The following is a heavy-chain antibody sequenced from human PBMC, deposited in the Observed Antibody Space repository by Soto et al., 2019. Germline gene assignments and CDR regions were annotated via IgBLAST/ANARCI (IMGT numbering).Heavy chain of an antibody. CDR3: ARPPGYISDWYYFDL. J-gene: IGHJ4*02. CDR2: ISPKSGGT. V-gene: IGHV1-2*02. D-gene: IGHD6-19*01. Sequence: QVQLVQSGAEVKKPGASVNVSCEASGYTFIDYYMHWVRQAPGQGFEWMGRISPKSGGTNYAQKFQGRVTMTWYTSLYTAYMELSSLMSEDTAVYYCARPPGYISDWYYFDLWGQGTLVTVSS. CDR1: GYTFIDYY.